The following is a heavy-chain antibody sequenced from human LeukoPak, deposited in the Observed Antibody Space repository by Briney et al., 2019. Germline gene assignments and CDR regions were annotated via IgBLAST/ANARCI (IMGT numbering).Heavy chain of an antibody. CDR2: ISAYNGNT. D-gene: IGHD5-18*01. CDR3: ARPPARYSYGYYFDY. V-gene: IGHV1-18*01. Sequence: ASVKVSCKASGYTFTSYGISWVRQAPGQGLEWMGWISAYNGNTNYAQKLQGRVTMTTDTSTSTAYMELRSLRSDDTAVYYCARPPARYSYGYYFDYWGQGTLVTVSS. CDR1: GYTFTSYG. J-gene: IGHJ4*02.